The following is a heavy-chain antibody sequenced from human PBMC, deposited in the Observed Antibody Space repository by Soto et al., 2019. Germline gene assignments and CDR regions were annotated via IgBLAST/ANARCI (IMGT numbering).Heavy chain of an antibody. D-gene: IGHD3-9*01. J-gene: IGHJ4*02. V-gene: IGHV4-59*08. CDR1: GGSISSYY. CDR2: IYYSGST. CDR3: ARLQGGYYDILTGYPIPFDY. Sequence: SETLSLTCTVSGGSISSYYWSWIRQPPGKGLEWIGYIYYSGSTNYNPSLKSRVTISVDTSKNQFSLKLSSVTAAGTAVYYCARLQGGYYDILTGYPIPFDYWGQGTLVTVSS.